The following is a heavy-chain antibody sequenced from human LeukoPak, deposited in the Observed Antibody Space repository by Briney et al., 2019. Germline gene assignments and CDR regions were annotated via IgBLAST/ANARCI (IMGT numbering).Heavy chain of an antibody. V-gene: IGHV3-53*01. Sequence: GGSLRLSCAASGFTVSSNYMSWVRQAPGKGLEWVSIIYSGGDTYYADSVKGRFTISRDNSKNTVYLQMNSLRAEDTAVYYCAKPRGFIKNNDVFNFGGKGKMVPFFS. CDR3: AKPRGFIKNNDVFNF. J-gene: IGHJ3*01. CDR2: IYSGGDT. CDR1: GFTVSSNY. D-gene: IGHD3-10*01.